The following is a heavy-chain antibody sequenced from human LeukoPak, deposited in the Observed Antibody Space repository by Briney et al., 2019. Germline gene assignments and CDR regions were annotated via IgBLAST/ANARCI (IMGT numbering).Heavy chain of an antibody. V-gene: IGHV3-7*01. CDR3: VRPRGLSSGLDY. CDR2: IKPDGSEK. Sequence: PGGSLRLSCAASGFTFNNYWMSWVRQAPGKGPEWVANIKPDGSEKYYVDSVKGRFTISRDNAKNSLYLQMNSLRAEDTAVYYCVRPRGLSSGLDYWGQGTLVTVSS. CDR1: GFTFNNYW. J-gene: IGHJ4*02. D-gene: IGHD3-22*01.